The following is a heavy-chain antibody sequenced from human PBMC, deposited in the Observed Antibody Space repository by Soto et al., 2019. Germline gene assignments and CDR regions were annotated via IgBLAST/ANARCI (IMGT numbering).Heavy chain of an antibody. CDR3: ARDKGGRIQREWGEAEDAFDI. Sequence: QVQLQESGPGLVKPSETLSLTCTVSGGSISSYYWSWIRQPPGKGLEWIGYIYYSGSTNYNPSLTGRVTISVDTSKNQFSLKLSSVTAADTAVYYCARDKGGRIQREWGEAEDAFDIWGQGTMVTVSS. CDR1: GGSISSYY. V-gene: IGHV4-59*01. D-gene: IGHD1-26*01. CDR2: IYYSGST. J-gene: IGHJ3*02.